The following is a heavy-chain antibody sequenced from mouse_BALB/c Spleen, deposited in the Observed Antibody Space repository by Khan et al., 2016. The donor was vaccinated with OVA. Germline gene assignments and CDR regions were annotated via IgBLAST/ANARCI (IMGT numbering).Heavy chain of an antibody. CDR3: AREWAAWFPY. Sequence: QVQLKESGAELARPGASVTLSCKASGYTFTDYYINWMRQRTGQGLEWIGETYPGSDHTSYNEKFKGKATLTADQSSSTAYMQLSSLTSEDSAVYFWAREWAAWFPYWGQGTLVTVSA. V-gene: IGHV1-77*01. CDR2: TYPGSDHT. CDR1: GYTFTDYY. J-gene: IGHJ3*01.